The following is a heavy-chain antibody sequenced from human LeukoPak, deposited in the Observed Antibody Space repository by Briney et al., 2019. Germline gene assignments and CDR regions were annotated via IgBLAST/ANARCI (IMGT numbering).Heavy chain of an antibody. Sequence: GGSLRLSCAASAFTFRNYAMSWVRQAPGKGLEWVSTISGNGGRTYDADSVKGRFTISRDNSKSTLYLQMNSLGAEDTATYYCAKDLKSGRGDLYFDYWGQGTLVTVSS. J-gene: IGHJ4*02. D-gene: IGHD3-16*01. CDR1: AFTFRNYA. V-gene: IGHV3-23*01. CDR2: ISGNGGRT. CDR3: AKDLKSGRGDLYFDY.